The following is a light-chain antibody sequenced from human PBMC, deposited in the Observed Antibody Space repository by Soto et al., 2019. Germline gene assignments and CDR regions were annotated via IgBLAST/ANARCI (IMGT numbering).Light chain of an antibody. CDR2: GAS. J-gene: IGKJ5*01. V-gene: IGKV3-20*01. Sequence: EIVLTQCRGTLSLSPGERATLFCRASESVSSSYLAWYQQKPGQPPRLLIYGASSRATGIPDRFSGSGSGTDFTLTISRLEPEDFAVFYCQHYDSLPITFGQGTRLEIK. CDR3: QHYDSLPIT. CDR1: ESVSSSY.